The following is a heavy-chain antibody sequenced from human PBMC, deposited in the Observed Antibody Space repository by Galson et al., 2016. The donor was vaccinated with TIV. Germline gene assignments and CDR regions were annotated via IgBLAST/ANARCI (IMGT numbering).Heavy chain of an antibody. CDR2: IIPIFGTG. CDR1: GGSFMNYA. Sequence: SVKVSCKASGGSFMNYAVSWARQAPGQGLEWMGRIIPIFGTGNYAQKFQGRVTITADIFASTAYMELSSLTSDDTAVYYCAGPPTFGNVYHYYMDVWGKGTAVTVSS. V-gene: IGHV1-69*06. CDR3: AGPPTFGNVYHYYMDV. J-gene: IGHJ6*03. D-gene: IGHD1-14*01.